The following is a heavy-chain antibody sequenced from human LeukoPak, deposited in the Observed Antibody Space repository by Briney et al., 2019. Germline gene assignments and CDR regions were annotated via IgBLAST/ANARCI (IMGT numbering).Heavy chain of an antibody. V-gene: IGHV4-34*01. Sequence: SETLSLTCAVYGGSFSGYYWSWIRQPPGKGLEWIGEINHSGSTNYNPSLKSRVTISVDTSKNQFSLKLSSVTAADTAVYYCARHDFRYGDFDYWGQGTLVTVSS. CDR2: INHSGST. D-gene: IGHD3/OR15-3a*01. J-gene: IGHJ4*02. CDR3: ARHDFRYGDFDY. CDR1: GGSFSGYY.